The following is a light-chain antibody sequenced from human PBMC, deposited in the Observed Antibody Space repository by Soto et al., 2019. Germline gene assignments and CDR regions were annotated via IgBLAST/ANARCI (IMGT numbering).Light chain of an antibody. CDR1: SSDVGGYNY. J-gene: IGLJ2*01. V-gene: IGLV2-14*03. Sequence: QSALTQPASVSGSPGQSITISCTGTSSDVGGYNYVSWYQQHPGKAPTLMIYDVSNRPSGVSNRFSGSKSGNTASLTISGLQAEDEADYYCISYTSSSTLVFGGGTKVTVL. CDR3: ISYTSSSTLV. CDR2: DVS.